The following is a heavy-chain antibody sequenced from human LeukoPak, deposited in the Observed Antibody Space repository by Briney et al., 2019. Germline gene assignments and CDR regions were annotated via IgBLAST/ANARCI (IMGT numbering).Heavy chain of an antibody. CDR2: IDPDTGDT. D-gene: IGHD2-15*01. J-gene: IGHJ4*02. Sequence: GASVKVPCKPSGYTFIDHYLHWVRQAPGQGLESLGWIDPDTGDTNYPQNFQGRLTMTRDTSSSTAYMELNRLRSDDTAVYYCAREGHNTNSGGYDFWGLGTLVTVSS. CDR1: GYTFIDHY. CDR3: AREGHNTNSGGYDF. V-gene: IGHV1-2*02.